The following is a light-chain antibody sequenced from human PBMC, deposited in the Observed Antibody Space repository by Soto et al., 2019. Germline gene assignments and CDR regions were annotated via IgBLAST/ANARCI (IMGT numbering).Light chain of an antibody. CDR2: AAS. J-gene: IGKJ5*01. CDR3: QQYYNWPPIT. Sequence: IQFTQSPSSLSASVGDGVTITFRASQGSSGHLAWYQQKPGKAPKLVIYAASTLQSGVPSRFCGSGSGTDSTLTISSLQPEDFAVYYCQQYYNWPPITFGQGTRLEIK. V-gene: IGKV1-9*01. CDR1: QGSSGH.